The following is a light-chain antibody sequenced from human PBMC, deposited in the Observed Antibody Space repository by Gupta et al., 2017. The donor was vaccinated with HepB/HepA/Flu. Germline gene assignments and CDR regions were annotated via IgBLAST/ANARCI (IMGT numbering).Light chain of an antibody. Sequence: QSVLTQPASASVAPGQRVTISCSGSSSNIGSNTVNWYQQLPGTAPKLLIYTSNPRPSGVPDRFSGSKSGTSASLATSGLQSDDEADYYCAAWDDSLNGYVFGTGTKLSVL. CDR2: TSN. V-gene: IGLV1-44*01. CDR3: AAWDDSLNGYV. CDR1: SSNIGSNT. J-gene: IGLJ1*01.